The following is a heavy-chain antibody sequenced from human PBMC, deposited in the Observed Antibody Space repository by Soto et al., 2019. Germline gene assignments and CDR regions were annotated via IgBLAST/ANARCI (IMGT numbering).Heavy chain of an antibody. J-gene: IGHJ4*02. CDR1: GFTFSSYW. D-gene: IGHD5-12*01. CDR3: ARGYSDYVPLGAPFGH. CDR2: IKHDGSEK. V-gene: IGHV3-7*04. Sequence: EVQLVESGGGLVQPGGSLRLSCAASGFTFSSYWMSWVRQAPGKGLEWVASIKHDGSEKNYVDSVKGRFTISRDNAKDSMSLQMNSLGAEDTGVYYWARGYSDYVPLGAPFGHWGQGTLVTVSS.